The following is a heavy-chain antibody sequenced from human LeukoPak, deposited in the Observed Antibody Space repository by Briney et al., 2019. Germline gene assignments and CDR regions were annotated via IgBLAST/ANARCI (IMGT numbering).Heavy chain of an antibody. CDR1: GYTFTSYG. Sequence: GASVKVSCKASGYTFTSYGISWVRQAPGQGLEWMGWISAYNGNTSYAQKLQGRVTMTTDTSTSTAYMELRSLTSDDTAVYYCARDIVVVPAAIGYDAFDIWGQGTMVTVSS. CDR2: ISAYNGNT. V-gene: IGHV1-18*01. CDR3: ARDIVVVPAAIGYDAFDI. J-gene: IGHJ3*02. D-gene: IGHD2-2*02.